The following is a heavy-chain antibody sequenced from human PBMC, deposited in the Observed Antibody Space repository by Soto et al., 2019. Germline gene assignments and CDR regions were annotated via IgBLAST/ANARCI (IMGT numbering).Heavy chain of an antibody. D-gene: IGHD4-17*01. Sequence: QVQLVQSGAEVKKPGASVKVSCKASGYTFTSYDINWVRQATGQGLEWMGWMNPNSGNTGYAQKFQGRVTMTRNTSISTAYMELSSLRSEDTAVYYCARGGESWPQSGFWYFDLWGRGTLVTVSS. CDR1: GYTFTSYD. V-gene: IGHV1-8*01. CDR2: MNPNSGNT. CDR3: ARGGESWPQSGFWYFDL. J-gene: IGHJ2*01.